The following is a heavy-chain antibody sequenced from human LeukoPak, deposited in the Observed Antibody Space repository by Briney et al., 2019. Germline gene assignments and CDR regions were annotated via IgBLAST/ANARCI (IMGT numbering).Heavy chain of an antibody. Sequence: SVTVSCKASGGTFSSYAISWVRQAPGQGLEWMGGIIPIFGTANYAQKFQGRVTITADESTSTAYMELSSLKSEDTAVYYCAAYCSSTSCYILNGMDVWGQGTTVTVSS. D-gene: IGHD2-2*02. V-gene: IGHV1-69*13. CDR1: GGTFSSYA. CDR3: AAYCSSTSCYILNGMDV. J-gene: IGHJ6*02. CDR2: IIPIFGTA.